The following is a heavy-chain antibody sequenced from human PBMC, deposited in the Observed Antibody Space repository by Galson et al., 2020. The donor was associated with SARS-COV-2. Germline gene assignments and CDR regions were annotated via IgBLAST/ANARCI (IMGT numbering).Heavy chain of an antibody. J-gene: IGHJ4*02. CDR2: IFYSGST. CDR1: GGSISSGDCY. D-gene: IGHD3-22*01. CDR3: ARKFYYDSTKTHFDY. V-gene: IGHV4-30-4*01. Sequence: SETLSLTYTVSGGSISSGDCYWSWIRQPPGKGLEWIGFIFYSGSTYYNPSLKSRITISVDTSKNQFSLKLSSVTVADTAVYYCARKFYYDSTKTHFDYWGQGTLVTVSS.